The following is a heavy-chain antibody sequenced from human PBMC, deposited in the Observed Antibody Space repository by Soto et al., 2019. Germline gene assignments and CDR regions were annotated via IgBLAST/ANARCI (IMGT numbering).Heavy chain of an antibody. Sequence: SETLSLTCTVSGGSISSGDYYWSWIRQPPGKSLEWIGYIYYSGSTYYNPSLKNRVTISVDTSKNQFSLKLSSVTAADTAVYYCARESSGSYYNSYYYYGMDVWGQGTTVTVSS. V-gene: IGHV4-30-4*01. CDR2: IYYSGST. CDR1: GGSISSGDYY. D-gene: IGHD3-10*01. J-gene: IGHJ6*02. CDR3: ARESSGSYYNSYYYYGMDV.